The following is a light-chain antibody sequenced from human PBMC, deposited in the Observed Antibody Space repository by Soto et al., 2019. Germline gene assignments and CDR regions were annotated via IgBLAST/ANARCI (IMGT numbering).Light chain of an antibody. CDR3: QHYNSHSDA. CDR2: KAS. V-gene: IGKV1-5*03. CDR1: QTISSW. Sequence: DIQMPQYPSTLSGSVGDRVTITCRASQTISSWLAWYQQKPGKAPKLLIYKASTLKSGVPSRFSGSGSGTEFTLTISSLQPDDFATYYCQHYNSHSDAFGQGTKVDIK. J-gene: IGKJ1*01.